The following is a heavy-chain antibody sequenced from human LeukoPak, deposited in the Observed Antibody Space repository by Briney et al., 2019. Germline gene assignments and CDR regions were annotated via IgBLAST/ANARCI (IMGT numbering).Heavy chain of an antibody. CDR2: IGPNGAST. D-gene: IGHD3-9*01. V-gene: IGHV3-64*05. CDR3: VKDLTGTWSFDY. Sequence: GGTLRLSCSTSGFIFSNHFMHWVRQAPGKGLEYVSSIGPNGASTLYADSVKDRFTISRDNSRNALYVQLTSLRLEDTALYYCVKDLTGTWSFDYWGQGTLVTVSS. J-gene: IGHJ4*02. CDR1: GFIFSNHF.